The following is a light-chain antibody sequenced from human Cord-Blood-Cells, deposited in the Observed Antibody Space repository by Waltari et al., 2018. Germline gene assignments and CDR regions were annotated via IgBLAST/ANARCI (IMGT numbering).Light chain of an antibody. V-gene: IGLV2-14*01. CDR2: DVS. Sequence: QSALTQPASVSGSPGQSITISCTGTSRDVCGYNYVSWYQQHPGKAPKLMIYDVSNRPPVVSKRFSGSKSGHTASLTISGLQSEDEADYYCSSYTSSSTVVFGGGTKLTVL. CDR3: SSYTSSSTVV. J-gene: IGLJ2*01. CDR1: SRDVCGYNY.